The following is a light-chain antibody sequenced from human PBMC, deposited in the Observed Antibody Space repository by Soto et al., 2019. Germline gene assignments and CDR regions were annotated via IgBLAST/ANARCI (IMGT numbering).Light chain of an antibody. Sequence: DIQMTQSPSSLSASVGDRVTITCRASQSISSYLNWYQQRPGKAPKLLIYAASSLQSGVPSRFSGSGSGTDFTLTISSLQPEDFANYYCQQSYRTPRTFGQGTRVDI. V-gene: IGKV1-39*01. CDR3: QQSYRTPRT. CDR2: AAS. CDR1: QSISSY. J-gene: IGKJ1*01.